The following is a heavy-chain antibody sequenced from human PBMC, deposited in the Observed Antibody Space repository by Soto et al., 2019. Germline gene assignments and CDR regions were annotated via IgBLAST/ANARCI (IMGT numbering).Heavy chain of an antibody. CDR3: AREGGIAARPGYNWFDP. CDR1: GYTFTSYG. Sequence: APVKGSCKASGYTFTSYGISWVRQAPGQGLEWMGWISAYNGNTNYAQKLQGRVTMTTDTSTSTAYMELRSLRSDDTAVYYCAREGGIAARPGYNWFDPWGQATLVTVSS. V-gene: IGHV1-18*01. J-gene: IGHJ5*02. D-gene: IGHD6-6*01. CDR2: ISAYNGNT.